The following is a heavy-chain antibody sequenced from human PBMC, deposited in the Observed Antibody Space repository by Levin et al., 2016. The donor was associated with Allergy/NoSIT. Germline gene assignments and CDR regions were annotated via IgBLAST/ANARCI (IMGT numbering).Heavy chain of an antibody. D-gene: IGHD6-19*01. CDR2: INAGNGNT. V-gene: IGHV1-3*01. Sequence: WVRQAPGQRLEWMGWINAGNGNTKYSQKFQGRVTITRDTSASTAYMELSSLRSEDTAVYYCARVPGRTPVAGTEYDYWGQGTLVTVSS. J-gene: IGHJ4*02. CDR3: ARVPGRTPVAGTEYDY.